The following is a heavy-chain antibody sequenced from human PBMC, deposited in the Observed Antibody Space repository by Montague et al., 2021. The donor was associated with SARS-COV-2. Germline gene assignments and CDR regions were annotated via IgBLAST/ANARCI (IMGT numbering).Heavy chain of an antibody. V-gene: IGHV4-59*01. D-gene: IGHD3-3*01. Sequence: SETLSLTCTVSGASITDFYWSWIRQPPGKGLQWVGYVHHSGITTYNPSLKSRVTISIDTPKSRFSLNLRSVTAADTAVYFCARITGVVPFDFWGRGTLVSVSS. CDR1: GASITDFY. CDR2: VHHSGIT. J-gene: IGHJ4*02. CDR3: ARITGVVPFDF.